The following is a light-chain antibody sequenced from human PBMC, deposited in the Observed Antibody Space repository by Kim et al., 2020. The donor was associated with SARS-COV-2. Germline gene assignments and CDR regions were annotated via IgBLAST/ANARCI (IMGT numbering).Light chain of an antibody. J-gene: IGKJ1*01. CDR3: QQVNYYPPT. CDR1: QGIGSY. V-gene: IGKV1-9*01. Sequence: APEGDRVTITCRASQGIGSYLAWYQQKPGKAPKLLIYDASTMQIGVPSRFSGSGSGTELTLTISILQPEDFATYYCQQVNYYPPTFGQGTKVYIK. CDR2: DAS.